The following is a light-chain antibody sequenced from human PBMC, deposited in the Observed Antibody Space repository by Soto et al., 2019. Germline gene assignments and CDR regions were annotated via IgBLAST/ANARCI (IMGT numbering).Light chain of an antibody. CDR2: GAS. CDR1: QSVRSSA. V-gene: IGKV3-20*01. CDR3: HQYDSSHLT. Sequence: SVLTQSPGTLSLSPGERATLSCRASQSVRSSALAWYQQKPGQAPRLLIYGASSRATGIQDRFSGSGSGTDFTLTISSLEPEDFALYYCHQYDSSHLTFGGGTKVEIK. J-gene: IGKJ4*01.